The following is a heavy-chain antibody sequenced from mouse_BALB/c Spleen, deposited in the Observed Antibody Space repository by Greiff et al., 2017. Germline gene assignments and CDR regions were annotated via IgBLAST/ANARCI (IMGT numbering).Heavy chain of an antibody. Sequence: VQRVESGAELARPGASVKMSCKASGYTFTSYTMHWVKQRPGQGLEWIGYINPSSGYTNYNQKFKDKATLTADKSSSTAYMQLSSLTSEDSAVYYCARVGGIYYDTGGYAMDYWGQGTSVTVSS. CDR1: GYTFTSYT. CDR3: ARVGGIYYDTGGYAMDY. J-gene: IGHJ4*01. V-gene: IGHV1-4*01. D-gene: IGHD2-4*01. CDR2: INPSSGYT.